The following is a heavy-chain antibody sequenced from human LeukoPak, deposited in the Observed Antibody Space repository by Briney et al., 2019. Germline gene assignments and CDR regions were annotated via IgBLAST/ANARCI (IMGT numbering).Heavy chain of an antibody. CDR3: AKGRWGLTINNFDI. V-gene: IGHV3-23*01. CDR2: ISDRGDST. Sequence: GGSLRLSCAASGFTISTYGMNWVRQVPGKGLEWVSVISDRGDSTHYADSVKGRFTISRDSSNNTLYLQMNSLRGEDTAVYYCAKGRWGLTINNFDIWGQGTMVTVSS. J-gene: IGHJ3*02. D-gene: IGHD3-9*01. CDR1: GFTISTYG.